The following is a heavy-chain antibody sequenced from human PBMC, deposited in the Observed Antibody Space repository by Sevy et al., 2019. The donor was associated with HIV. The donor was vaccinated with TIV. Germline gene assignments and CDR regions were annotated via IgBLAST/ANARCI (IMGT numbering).Heavy chain of an antibody. CDR1: GGSVSSGSYY. Sequence: SETLSLTCTVSGGSVSSGSYYWSWIRQPPGKGLEWIGYIYYSGSTNHNPSLKRRVTISVDTSKNQFSLKLNPVTAADTAVYYCARVRGGYSGFGGFDYWGQGTLVTVSS. J-gene: IGHJ4*02. CDR2: IYYSGST. CDR3: ARVRGGYSGFGGFDY. V-gene: IGHV4-61*01. D-gene: IGHD5-12*01.